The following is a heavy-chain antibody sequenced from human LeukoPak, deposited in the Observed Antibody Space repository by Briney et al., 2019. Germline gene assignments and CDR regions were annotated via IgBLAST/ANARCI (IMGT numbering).Heavy chain of an antibody. V-gene: IGHV4-39*07. J-gene: IGHJ5*02. CDR3: ARASRSWYMRGRNWFDP. CDR2: IYYSGST. D-gene: IGHD6-13*01. CDR1: GGSISSSSYY. Sequence: PSETLSLTCTVSGGSISSSSYYWGWIRQPPGKGLEWIGSIYYSGSTYYNPSLKSRVTISVDTSKNQFSLKLSSVTAADTAVYYCARASRSWYMRGRNWFDPWGQGTLVTVSS.